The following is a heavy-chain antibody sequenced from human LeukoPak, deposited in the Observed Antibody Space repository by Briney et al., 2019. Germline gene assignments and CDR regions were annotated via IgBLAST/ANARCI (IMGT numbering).Heavy chain of an antibody. Sequence: GGSLRLSCAASGFTFSGYAMHWVRQAPGKGLEWVALITFDGINKYYPESVKGRFTISRDNSKNTLYLQVNSLSTEDTALYYCARERSGSYYDYWGQGTLVTVSS. J-gene: IGHJ4*02. CDR3: ARERSGSYYDY. CDR2: ITFDGINK. D-gene: IGHD1-26*01. CDR1: GFTFSGYA. V-gene: IGHV3-30-3*01.